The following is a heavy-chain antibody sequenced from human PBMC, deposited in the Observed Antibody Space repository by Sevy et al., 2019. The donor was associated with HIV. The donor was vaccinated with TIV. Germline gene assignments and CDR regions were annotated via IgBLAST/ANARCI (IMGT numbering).Heavy chain of an antibody. J-gene: IGHJ4*02. Sequence: SETLSLTYTVSGDSISSSPYYWGWIRQSHGKGLEWIGSIYYSGSTYYNPSLKSRVPISVDTSKNQFSLKLNSVTAADTAVYYCARQVGQLRFFDWSPGYFDYWGQGILVTVSS. V-gene: IGHV4-39*01. CDR3: ARQVGQLRFFDWSPGYFDY. CDR1: GDSISSSPYY. D-gene: IGHD3-9*01. CDR2: IYYSGST.